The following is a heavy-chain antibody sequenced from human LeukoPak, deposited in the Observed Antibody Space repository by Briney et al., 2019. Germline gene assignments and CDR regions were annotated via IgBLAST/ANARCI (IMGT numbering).Heavy chain of an antibody. Sequence: ASVKVSCKASGYTFTSYDINWVRQATGQGLEWMGWMNPNSGNTGYAQKFQGRVTMTRNTSISTAYMELSSLRSEDTAVYYCARARGWLQLGYYCGMDVWGQGTTITVSS. CDR1: GYTFTSYD. CDR2: MNPNSGNT. CDR3: ARARGWLQLGYYCGMDV. V-gene: IGHV1-8*01. J-gene: IGHJ6*02. D-gene: IGHD5-12*01.